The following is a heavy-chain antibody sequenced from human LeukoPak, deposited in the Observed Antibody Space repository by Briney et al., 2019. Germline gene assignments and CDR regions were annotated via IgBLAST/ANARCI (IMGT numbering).Heavy chain of an antibody. CDR3: GRVGGRSKAAKGDAFDI. Sequence: PGGSLRLSCAASGFTFSSYSMNWVRQAPGKGLEWVSSISSGSTYMYYADSVKGRFTISRDNAQNSMYLQMNSLRAEDTAVYYCGRVGGRSKAAKGDAFDIWGQGTMVTVSS. V-gene: IGHV3-21*01. J-gene: IGHJ3*02. CDR2: ISSGSTYM. D-gene: IGHD6-6*01. CDR1: GFTFSSYS.